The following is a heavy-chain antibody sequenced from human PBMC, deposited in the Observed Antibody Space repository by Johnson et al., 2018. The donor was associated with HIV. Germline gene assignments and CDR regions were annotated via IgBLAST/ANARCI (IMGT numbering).Heavy chain of an antibody. CDR1: GFTFDDYD. CDR3: TTIKPELPTLNDAFDI. Sequence: VQLVESGGGVVRPGRSLRLSCAASGFTFDDYDMTWVRQAPGTGLQWVSTISGGGSGTYYAASVTGRYTLSRDDSKNTLYLQMNSLKTEDTAVYYCTTIKPELPTLNDAFDIWGQGTMVTVSS. V-gene: IGHV3-23*04. D-gene: IGHD1-26*01. J-gene: IGHJ3*02. CDR2: ISGGGSGT.